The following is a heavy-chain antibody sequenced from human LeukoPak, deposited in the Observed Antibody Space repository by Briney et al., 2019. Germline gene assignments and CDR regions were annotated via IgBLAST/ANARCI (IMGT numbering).Heavy chain of an antibody. CDR1: GFTFSSYW. CDR3: AKDGRGYSGYEPWGYFDY. V-gene: IGHV3-74*01. Sequence: GGSLRFSCAASGFTFSSYWMHWVRQAPGKGLGWVSRINSDGSSTSYADSVKGRFTISRDNAKNTLYLQMNSLRAEDTAVYYCAKDGRGYSGYEPWGYFDYWGQGTLVTVSS. D-gene: IGHD5-12*01. CDR2: INSDGSST. J-gene: IGHJ4*02.